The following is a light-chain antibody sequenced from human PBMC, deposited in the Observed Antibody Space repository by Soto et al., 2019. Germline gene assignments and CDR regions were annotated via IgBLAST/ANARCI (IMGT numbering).Light chain of an antibody. V-gene: IGLV2-14*01. J-gene: IGLJ2*01. Sequence: QSVLTQPASVSGSPGQSITLSCTGTSSDVGGYIYVSWYQQHPGKAPKLMIYEVSNRPSGVSNRFSGSKSGNTASLTISGLQAEDEADYSCGSYTSTTYVIFGGGTKLTVL. CDR1: SSDVGGYIY. CDR3: GSYTSTTYVI. CDR2: EVS.